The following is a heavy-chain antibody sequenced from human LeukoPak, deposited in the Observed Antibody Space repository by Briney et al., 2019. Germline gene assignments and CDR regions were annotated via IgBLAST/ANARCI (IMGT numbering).Heavy chain of an antibody. V-gene: IGHV4-31*03. Sequence: SETLSLTCTVSGGSIRSGGYYWSWIRQHPGKGLEWIGYIYYSGSTYYNPSLKSRVTISVDTSKNQFSLKLSSVTAADTAVYYCARTRRITMVRGGILFDPWGQGTLVTVSS. D-gene: IGHD3-10*01. CDR2: IYYSGST. CDR1: GGSIRSGGYY. J-gene: IGHJ5*02. CDR3: ARTRRITMVRGGILFDP.